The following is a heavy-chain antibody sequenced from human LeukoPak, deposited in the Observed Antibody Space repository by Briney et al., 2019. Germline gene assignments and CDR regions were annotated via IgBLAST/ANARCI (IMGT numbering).Heavy chain of an antibody. D-gene: IGHD4-17*01. CDR1: GYTFTSYA. Sequence: GASVTVSCKASGYTFTSYAMHWVRQAPGQRLEWMGWINAGNGNTKYSQKFQGRVTITRDTSASTAYMELSSLRSEDTAVYYCARDLYGDYVPDAFDIWGQGTMVTVSS. J-gene: IGHJ3*02. CDR3: ARDLYGDYVPDAFDI. V-gene: IGHV1-3*01. CDR2: INAGNGNT.